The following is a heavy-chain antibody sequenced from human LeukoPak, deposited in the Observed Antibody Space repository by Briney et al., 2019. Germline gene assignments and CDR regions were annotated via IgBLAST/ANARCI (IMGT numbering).Heavy chain of an antibody. Sequence: GGSLRLSCAASGFTFSSYWMSWVRQAPGKGLEWVANIKRDGSEKYYVDSVKGRFTISRDNAKNSLYLQMNSLRAEDTAVYYCARVVEVPAAQYYYYYYYMDVWGKGTTVTVSS. J-gene: IGHJ6*03. CDR2: IKRDGSEK. V-gene: IGHV3-7*01. CDR1: GFTFSSYW. CDR3: ARVVEVPAAQYYYYYYYMDV. D-gene: IGHD2-2*01.